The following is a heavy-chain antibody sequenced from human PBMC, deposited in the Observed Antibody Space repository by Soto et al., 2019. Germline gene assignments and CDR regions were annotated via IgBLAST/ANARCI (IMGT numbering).Heavy chain of an antibody. J-gene: IGHJ6*02. CDR3: AAGGVYAIPDYYYYYGMDV. D-gene: IGHD2-8*01. CDR1: GYTFTGYY. Sequence: ASVKVSCKXSGYTFTGYYMHWVRQAPGQGLEWMGWINPNSGGTNYAQKFQGRVTMTRDTSISTAYMELSRLRSDDTAVYYCAAGGVYAIPDYYYYYGMDVWGQGTTVTVSS. CDR2: INPNSGGT. V-gene: IGHV1-2*02.